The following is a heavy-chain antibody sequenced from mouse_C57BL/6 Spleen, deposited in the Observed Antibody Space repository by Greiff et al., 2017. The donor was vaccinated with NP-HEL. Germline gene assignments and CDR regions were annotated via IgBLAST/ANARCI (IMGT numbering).Heavy chain of an antibody. Sequence: EVKLVESGGGLVKPGGSLKLSCAASGFTFSSYAMSWVRQTPEKRLEWVATISDGGSYTYYPDNVKGRFTISRDNAKNNPYLQMSHLKSEDTAMYYCARDRYSAWFAYWGQGTLVTVSA. CDR3: ARDRYSAWFAY. J-gene: IGHJ3*01. V-gene: IGHV5-4*01. CDR2: ISDGGSYT. D-gene: IGHD1-1*01. CDR1: GFTFSSYA.